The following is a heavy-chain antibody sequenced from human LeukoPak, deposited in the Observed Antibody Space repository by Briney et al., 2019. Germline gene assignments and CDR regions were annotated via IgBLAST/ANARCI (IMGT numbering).Heavy chain of an antibody. J-gene: IGHJ3*02. CDR2: IFYSGGT. V-gene: IGHV4-59*04. D-gene: IGHD3-10*01. Sequence: SETLSLTCTVSGGSISSYYWGWIRQTPGKGLEWIGNIFYSGGTYYSPSLTSRVTISLDTSRNQFSLRLNSVTAADTAVYYCAKSNGYGLVDIWGQGTMVTVSS. CDR3: AKSNGYGLVDI. CDR1: GGSISSYY.